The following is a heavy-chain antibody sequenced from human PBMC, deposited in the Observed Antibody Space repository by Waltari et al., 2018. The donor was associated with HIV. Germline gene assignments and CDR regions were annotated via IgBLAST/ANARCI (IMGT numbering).Heavy chain of an antibody. J-gene: IGHJ4*02. CDR1: GFPFRSSW. Sequence: EVPLVDSGGGLVQPGGSLRLACAASGFPFRSSWMSWVRQAPGKGLEWVANINQDGSEKYYVDSVKGRFTVSRDNAKSSLYVQMNSLRVEDSALYYCARDVTAVRYPDYWGQGTLVTVSS. V-gene: IGHV3-7*01. CDR3: ARDVTAVRYPDY. D-gene: IGHD3-9*01. CDR2: INQDGSEK.